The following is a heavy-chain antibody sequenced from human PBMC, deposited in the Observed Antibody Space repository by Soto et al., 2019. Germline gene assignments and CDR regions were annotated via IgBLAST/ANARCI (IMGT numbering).Heavy chain of an antibody. CDR2: ITSDSSTR. CDR3: ARDPDGIIDFDF. Sequence: GGSLRLSCAVSGFTFSSFGMNWVRQAPGKGLEWISYITSDSSTRHYADFVKGRFTISRDNAKNSLYLQMNSLRDEDTAVYFCARDPDGIIDFDFWGQGTQVTVSS. V-gene: IGHV3-48*02. J-gene: IGHJ4*02. D-gene: IGHD3-10*01. CDR1: GFTFSSFG.